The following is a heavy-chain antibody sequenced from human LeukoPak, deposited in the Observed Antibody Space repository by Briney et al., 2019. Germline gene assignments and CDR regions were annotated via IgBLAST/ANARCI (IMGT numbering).Heavy chain of an antibody. Sequence: SETLSLTCTFSGDSINFINKYYWSWIRQSPGKELEWIGYTSYSCSTNYNPSLKSRVTMSVDTSKTQFSLQLSSVTAADTAVYYCARGRYCSADICSGGDAFDIWGQGTMVSVSS. CDR1: GDSINFINKYY. J-gene: IGHJ3*02. CDR2: TSYSCST. D-gene: IGHD2-15*01. CDR3: ARGRYCSADICSGGDAFDI. V-gene: IGHV4-61*05.